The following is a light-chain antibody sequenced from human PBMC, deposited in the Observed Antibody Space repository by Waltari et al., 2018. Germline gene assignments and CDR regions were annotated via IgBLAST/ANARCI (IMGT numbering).Light chain of an antibody. CDR1: QSLLYRSNNYNY. V-gene: IGKV4-1*01. Sequence: DIVMTQNPEGLAVALGERETRSGKCRQSLLYRSNNYNYLAWYQQKPGQPPKLLIYWASTRESGVPDRFSGSGSGTDFTLTINNLQAADVAVYYCQQYYSTPLTFGGGTKVEIK. J-gene: IGKJ4*01. CDR3: QQYYSTPLT. CDR2: WAS.